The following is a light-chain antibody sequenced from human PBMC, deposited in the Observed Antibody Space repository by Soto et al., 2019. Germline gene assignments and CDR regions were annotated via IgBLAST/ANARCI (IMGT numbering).Light chain of an antibody. J-gene: IGLJ2*01. V-gene: IGLV4-69*01. CDR2: LNSDGSH. CDR3: QTWGTGLYVG. Sequence: QLVLTQSPSASASLGASVKLTCTLSSGHSNYAIAWHQQQPEKGPRYLMKLNSDGSHSKGDGIPDRFSGSSSGAERYLTISSLQSEDEADYYCQTWGTGLYVGFGGGTKVTVL. CDR1: SGHSNYA.